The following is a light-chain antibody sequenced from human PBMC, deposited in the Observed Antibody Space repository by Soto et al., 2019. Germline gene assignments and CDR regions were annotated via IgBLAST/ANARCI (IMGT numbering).Light chain of an antibody. CDR2: DAS. Sequence: EVVLTESPGTLSLSPGESATLSCRARQSVGRNYLAWFQHKPDQAPRLLIYDASNRATGVPDRFSGSGSGTDFTLSVTRLEPEDFAVYYCHQYAVSPLTFGGGTKVDIK. V-gene: IGKV3-20*01. J-gene: IGKJ4*01. CDR3: HQYAVSPLT. CDR1: QSVGRNY.